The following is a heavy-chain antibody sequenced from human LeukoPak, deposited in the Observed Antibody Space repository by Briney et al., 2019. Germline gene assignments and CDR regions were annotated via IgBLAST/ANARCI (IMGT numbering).Heavy chain of an antibody. CDR3: TTDLSVAVAVYS. CDR1: GFTFSNAW. CDR2: IKSKTDGGTT. D-gene: IGHD6-19*01. J-gene: IGHJ4*02. V-gene: IGHV3-15*01. Sequence: GGSLRLSCAASGFTFSNAWMSWVRQAPGKGLEWVGRIKSKTDGGTTDYAAPVKGRFTILRDDSKNTLYLQMNSLKTEDTAVYYRTTDLSVAVAVYSWGQGTLVTVSS.